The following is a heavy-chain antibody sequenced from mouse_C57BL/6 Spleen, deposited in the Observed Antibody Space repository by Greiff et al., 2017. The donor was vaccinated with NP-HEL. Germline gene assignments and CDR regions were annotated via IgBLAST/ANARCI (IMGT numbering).Heavy chain of an antibody. Sequence: QVQLQQPGAELVRPGSSVKLSCKASGYTFTSYWMHWVKQRPIQGLEWIGNIDPSDSETHYNQKFKDKATLTVDKSSSTAYMQLSSLTSEYSAVYYCAREGWEGFDDWGQGTLVTVSA. V-gene: IGHV1-52*01. J-gene: IGHJ3*01. D-gene: IGHD1-1*02. CDR3: AREGWEGFDD. CDR2: IDPSDSET. CDR1: GYTFTSYW.